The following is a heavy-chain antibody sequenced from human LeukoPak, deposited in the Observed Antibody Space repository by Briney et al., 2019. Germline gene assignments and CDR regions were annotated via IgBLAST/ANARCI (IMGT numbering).Heavy chain of an antibody. CDR2: ISSRSIYI. CDR3: ARDDFGGDFDF. D-gene: IGHD4-23*01. Sequence: PGGSLRLSCAASGFTFSSYSMNWLRKTPGKGLDWVSSISSRSIYIYDGDSVKGRLTISRDNAKSSLFLQMNSLRAEDTAIYYCARDDFGGDFDFWGQGTLVTVSS. J-gene: IGHJ4*02. CDR1: GFTFSSYS. V-gene: IGHV3-21*01.